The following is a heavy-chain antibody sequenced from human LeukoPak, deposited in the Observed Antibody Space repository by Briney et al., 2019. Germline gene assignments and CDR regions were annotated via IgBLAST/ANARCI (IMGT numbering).Heavy chain of an antibody. V-gene: IGHV4-34*01. CDR2: INHSGST. D-gene: IGHD5-24*01. CDR3: ARDLDGYNWKGSFDY. CDR1: GGSFSGYY. J-gene: IGHJ4*02. Sequence: SETLSLTCAVYGGSFSGYYWSWIRQPPGKGLEWIGEINHSGSTNYNPSLKSRITISPDTSKNQFSLQLNSVTPEDTAVYYCARDLDGYNWKGSFDYWGQGTLVTVSS.